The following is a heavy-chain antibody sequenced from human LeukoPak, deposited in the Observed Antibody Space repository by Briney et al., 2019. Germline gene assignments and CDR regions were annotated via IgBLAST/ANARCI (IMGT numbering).Heavy chain of an antibody. V-gene: IGHV4-59*08. CDR2: IYYSGST. CDR3: ARHGYSYGFTTLDY. J-gene: IGHJ4*02. CDR1: GGSISSYY. D-gene: IGHD5-18*01. Sequence: SETLSLTCTVSGGSISSYYWSWIRQPPGKGLEWIGYIYYSGSTNYNPSPKSRVTISVDTSKNQFSLKLSSVTAADTAVYYCARHGYSYGFTTLDYWGQGTLVTVSS.